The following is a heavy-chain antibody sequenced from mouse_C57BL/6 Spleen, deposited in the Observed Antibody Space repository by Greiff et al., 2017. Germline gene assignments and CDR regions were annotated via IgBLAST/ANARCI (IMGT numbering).Heavy chain of an antibody. D-gene: IGHD1-1*01. J-gene: IGHJ2*01. CDR3: TRYYGSSDPYYFDY. CDR2: IYPGNSDT. V-gene: IGHV1-5*01. Sequence: VQLQQSGTVLARPGASVKMSCKTSGYTFTSYWMHWVKQRPGQGLEWIGAIYPGNSDTSYNQKFKGKAKLTAVTSASTAYMELSSLTNEDSAVYYCTRYYGSSDPYYFDYWGQGTTLTVSS. CDR1: GYTFTSYW.